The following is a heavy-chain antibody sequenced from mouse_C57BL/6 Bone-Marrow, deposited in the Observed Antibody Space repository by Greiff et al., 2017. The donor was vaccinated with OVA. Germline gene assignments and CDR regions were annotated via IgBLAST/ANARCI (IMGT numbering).Heavy chain of an antibody. Sequence: VQLQQSGAELVKPGASVKLSCKASGYTFTSYWMHWVKQRPGQGLEWIGMIHPNSGSTNYNEKFKSKATLTVDKSSSTAYMQLSSLTSEDSAVYYCARLGNSSKDYAMDYWGQGTSVTVSS. J-gene: IGHJ4*01. D-gene: IGHD6-1*01. V-gene: IGHV1-64*01. CDR2: IHPNSGST. CDR3: ARLGNSSKDYAMDY. CDR1: GYTFTSYW.